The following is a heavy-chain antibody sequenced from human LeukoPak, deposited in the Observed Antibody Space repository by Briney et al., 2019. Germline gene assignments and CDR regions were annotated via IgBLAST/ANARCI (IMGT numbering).Heavy chain of an antibody. J-gene: IGHJ3*02. V-gene: IGHV3-23*01. D-gene: IGHD2-2*02. CDR3: AKDSGLGYCSSTSCYTGAFDI. Sequence: GGSLRLSCAASGFTFSSYAMSWVRQAPGKGLEWVSAISGSGGSTYYADSVKGRFTISRDNSKNTLYLQMNSLRAEDTAVYYCAKDSGLGYCSSTSCYTGAFDIWGQGTMVTVSS. CDR2: ISGSGGST. CDR1: GFTFSSYA.